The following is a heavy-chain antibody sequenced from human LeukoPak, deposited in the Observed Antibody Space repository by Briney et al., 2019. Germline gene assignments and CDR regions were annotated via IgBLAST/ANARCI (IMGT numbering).Heavy chain of an antibody. CDR3: ARGDSGGKYAFDI. D-gene: IGHD4-23*01. V-gene: IGHV3-48*03. Sequence: PGGSLRLSCVASGFTLSSYEMNWVRQAPGKGLEWVSYISSSGSTIYYADSVKGRFTISRDNAKNSLYLQMNSLRAEDTAVYYCARGDSGGKYAFDIWGQGTMVTVSS. CDR2: ISSSGSTI. CDR1: GFTLSSYE. J-gene: IGHJ3*02.